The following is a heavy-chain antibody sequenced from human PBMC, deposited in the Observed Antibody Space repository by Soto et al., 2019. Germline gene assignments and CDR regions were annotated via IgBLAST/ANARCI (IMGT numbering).Heavy chain of an antibody. J-gene: IGHJ4*02. Sequence: SETLSLTCAVYGGSFSGYYWSWIRQPPGKGLEWIGSIYHSGSTNYNPSLKSRVTMSVDTSKNQFSLKLSSVTAADTAVYYCARGYDSSGYYQVSFDYWGQGTLVTVSS. D-gene: IGHD3-22*01. V-gene: IGHV4-34*01. CDR2: IYHSGST. CDR1: GGSFSGYY. CDR3: ARGYDSSGYYQVSFDY.